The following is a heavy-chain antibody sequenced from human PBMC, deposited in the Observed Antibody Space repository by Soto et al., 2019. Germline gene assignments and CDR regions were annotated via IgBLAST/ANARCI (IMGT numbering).Heavy chain of an antibody. J-gene: IGHJ4*02. CDR2: MNQHGSDI. V-gene: IGHV3-7*01. CDR1: GFTFSIYW. D-gene: IGHD1-1*01. CDR3: ATDTSCPATCHRVHGN. Sequence: GGSLRLSCAASGFTFSIYWMTWVRQSPGKGLEWVASMNQHGSDIQYVDSVKGRFTISRDNAKNSLYLQMNSLRAEGTAVYYCATDTSCPATCHRVHGNWGQGTLVTVSS.